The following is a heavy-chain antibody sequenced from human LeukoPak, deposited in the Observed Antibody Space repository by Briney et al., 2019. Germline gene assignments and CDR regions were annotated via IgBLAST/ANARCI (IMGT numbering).Heavy chain of an antibody. J-gene: IGHJ5*02. CDR3: ARRVTAADVRFDP. D-gene: IGHD6-13*01. V-gene: IGHV4-39*01. CDR1: GGSISSSSYY. Sequence: PSETLSLTCTVSGGSISSSSYYWGWIRQPPGKGLEWIGRIYYSGSTYYNPSLKSRVTISVDTSKNQFSLKLSSVTAADTAVYYCARRVTAADVRFDPWGQGTLVTVSS. CDR2: IYYSGST.